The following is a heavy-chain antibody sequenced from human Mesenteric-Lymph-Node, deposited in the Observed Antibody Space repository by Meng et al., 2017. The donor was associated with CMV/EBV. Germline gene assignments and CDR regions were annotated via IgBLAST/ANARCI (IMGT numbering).Heavy chain of an antibody. CDR2: FNPTAVIT. J-gene: IGHJ4*02. V-gene: IGHV1-46*01. CDR3: VREEREPGILDY. Sequence: ASVKVSCKASGHTFSGYNVNWVRQAPGQGLEWMGVFNPTAVITSHAQKFQGRVAMTRDPATTTIYMELSSLTSEDTAVYYCVREEREPGILDYWGQGTLVTVSS. D-gene: IGHD1-14*01. CDR1: GHTFSGYN.